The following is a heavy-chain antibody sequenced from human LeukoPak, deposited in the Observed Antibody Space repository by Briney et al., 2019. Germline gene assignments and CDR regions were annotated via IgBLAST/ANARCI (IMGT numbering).Heavy chain of an antibody. J-gene: IGHJ4*02. CDR3: ARGPVFNDY. Sequence: EWVSYISGSGSTIYYADSVKGRFTTSRDNAKNSLYLQMNSLRAEDTAVYYCARGPVFNDYWGQGTLVTVSS. CDR2: ISGSGSTI. V-gene: IGHV3-11*01.